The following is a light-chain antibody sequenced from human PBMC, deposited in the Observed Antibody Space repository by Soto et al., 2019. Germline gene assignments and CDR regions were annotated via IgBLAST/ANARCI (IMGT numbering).Light chain of an antibody. CDR3: QQYNTFLT. J-gene: IGKJ4*01. CDR1: QSVSSSY. CDR2: GAS. Sequence: EIVLTQSPGTLSLSPGERATLSCRASQSVSSSYLAWYQQKPGQAPRLLIYGASSRATGIPDRFSGSRSGAEFTLTISSLQPDDSATYYCQQYNTFLTFGGGTKVDI. V-gene: IGKV3-20*01.